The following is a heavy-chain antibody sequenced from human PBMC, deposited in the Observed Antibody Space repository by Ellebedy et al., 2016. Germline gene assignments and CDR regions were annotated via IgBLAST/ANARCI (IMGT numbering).Heavy chain of an antibody. D-gene: IGHD1-26*01. CDR3: ARDRSGSDVADDAFAV. CDR2: ITGITSYK. V-gene: IGHV3-21*01. CDR1: GFSFRTYG. Sequence: GGSLRLSCAASGFSFRTYGMSWVRQAPGKGLEWVSSITGITSYKYYADSAKGRFTISRDDARNSVYLELNSLTADDTATYFCARDRSGSDVADDAFAVWGPGTVVTVSS. J-gene: IGHJ3*01.